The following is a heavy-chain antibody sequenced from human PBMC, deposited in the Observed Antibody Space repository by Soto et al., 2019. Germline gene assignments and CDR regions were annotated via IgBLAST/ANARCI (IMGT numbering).Heavy chain of an antibody. D-gene: IGHD3-10*01. CDR2: IYYSGST. CDR3: ARVGEFGATTIDY. V-gene: IGHV4-30-4*01. CDR1: GGSISSGDYY. J-gene: IGHJ4*02. Sequence: QVQLQESGPGLVKPSQTLSLTCTVSGGSISSGDYYWSWIRQPPGKGLEWIGYIYYSGSTYYNPHLKRRVTISVDTATNQFSLKLSSVTAADTAVYYCARVGEFGATTIDYWGQGTLVTVSS.